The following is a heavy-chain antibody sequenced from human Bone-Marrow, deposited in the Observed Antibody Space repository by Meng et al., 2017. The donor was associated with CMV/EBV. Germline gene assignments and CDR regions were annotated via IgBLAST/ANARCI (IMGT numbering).Heavy chain of an antibody. V-gene: IGHV3-53*01. J-gene: IGHJ3*02. Sequence: GGSLRLSCAASGFTFSSYWMSWVRQAPGKGLEWVSVIYSGGSTYYADSVKGRFTISRDNSKNTLYLQMNSLRAEDTAVYYCARDHPHYVWTFDIWGQGTMVTVSS. CDR2: IYSGGST. CDR1: GFTFSSYW. D-gene: IGHD3-16*01. CDR3: ARDHPHYVWTFDI.